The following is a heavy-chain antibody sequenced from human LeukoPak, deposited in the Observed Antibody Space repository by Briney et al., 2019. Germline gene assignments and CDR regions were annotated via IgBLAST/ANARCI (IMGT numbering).Heavy chain of an antibody. Sequence: SETLSLTCSFSGDSISTYYWSWIRQSPGKGLEGIGHIYSSGNTDYNSSLKSRVTISVDTSKSQFSLRLSSVTATDTAVYYCARLRWQLVGPYFDYWGQGILVTVSS. CDR2: IYSSGNT. CDR1: GDSISTYY. D-gene: IGHD1-26*01. CDR3: ARLRWQLVGPYFDY. V-gene: IGHV4-59*01. J-gene: IGHJ4*02.